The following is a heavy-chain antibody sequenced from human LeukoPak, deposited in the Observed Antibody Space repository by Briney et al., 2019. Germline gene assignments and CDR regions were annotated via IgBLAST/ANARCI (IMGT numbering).Heavy chain of an antibody. CDR3: ARGRTGFDY. D-gene: IGHD3-10*01. CDR2: ISSSSNYL. CDR1: GFIFSSYN. J-gene: IGHJ4*02. Sequence: GGSLRLSCAASGFIFSSYNLNWVRQAPGKGLDWVSSISSSSNYLYYTDSVEGRFTVSRDNAKNSLYLQMNSLRAEDTAVYYCARGRTGFDYWGQGALVTVSS. V-gene: IGHV3-21*01.